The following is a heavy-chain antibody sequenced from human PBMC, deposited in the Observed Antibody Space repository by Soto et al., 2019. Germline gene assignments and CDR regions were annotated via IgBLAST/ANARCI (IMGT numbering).Heavy chain of an antibody. D-gene: IGHD5-12*01. CDR3: ARDQATGDWFDA. Sequence: PGGSLRLSCAASGFTFSSYAMSWVRQAPGKGLEWVSAISGSGGTTYYADSVKGRFTISRDNSKNTLYLQMNSLRADDTAVYYCARDQATGDWFDAWGQGALVTVSS. CDR2: ISGSGGTT. V-gene: IGHV3-23*01. J-gene: IGHJ5*02. CDR1: GFTFSSYA.